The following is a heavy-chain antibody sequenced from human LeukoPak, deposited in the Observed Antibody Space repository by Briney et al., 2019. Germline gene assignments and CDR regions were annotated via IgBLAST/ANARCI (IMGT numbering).Heavy chain of an antibody. V-gene: IGHV3-21*01. CDR1: GFTFSSYS. CDR3: ARSKGCSSTSCMSGWFDP. CDR2: ISSSSSYI. D-gene: IGHD2-2*01. Sequence: GGSLRLSCAASGFTFSSYSMNWVRQAPGKGLEWVSSISSSSSYIYYADSVKGRFTISRDNAKNSLYLQMNSLRAEDTAVYYCARSKGCSSTSCMSGWFDPWGQGTLVNVSS. J-gene: IGHJ5*02.